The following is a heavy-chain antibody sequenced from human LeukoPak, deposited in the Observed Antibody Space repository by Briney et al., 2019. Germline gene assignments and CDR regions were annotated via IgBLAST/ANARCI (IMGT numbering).Heavy chain of an antibody. CDR3: ARVVVPAAKVRMNSRFDP. V-gene: IGHV4-61*01. J-gene: IGHJ5*02. CDR2: IYYSGST. CDR1: GGSVSSGSYY. Sequence: SETLSLTCTVSGGSVSSGSYYWSWIRQPPGEGLEWIRYIYYSGSTNYNPSLKSRVTISVDTSKNQFSLKLSSVTAADTAVYYCARVVVPAAKVRMNSRFDPWGRGTLVTVSS. D-gene: IGHD2-2*01.